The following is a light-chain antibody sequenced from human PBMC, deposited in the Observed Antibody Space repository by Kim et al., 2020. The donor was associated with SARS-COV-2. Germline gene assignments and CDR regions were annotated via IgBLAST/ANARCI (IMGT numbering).Light chain of an antibody. CDR1: QNINSY. V-gene: IGKV1-39*01. Sequence: ASVGDRVTITCRASQNINSYLNWYQQKPGKAPKVLIYATSSLRSGVPARFSGSGSGTDFTLTISSLQPEDFATYYCQQSYSSSNTFGQGTRLEIK. CDR3: QQSYSSSNT. CDR2: ATS. J-gene: IGKJ5*01.